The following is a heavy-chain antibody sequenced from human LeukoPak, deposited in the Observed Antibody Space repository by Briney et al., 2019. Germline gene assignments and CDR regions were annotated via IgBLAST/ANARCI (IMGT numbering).Heavy chain of an antibody. Sequence: SVKLSCKASGGTFSSYTISWVRQAPGQGLEWMGRIIPILGIAHYAQKFQGRVTITADKSTSTAYMDLSSLRSEATAVYYCARLSYYYDSSGYTDWFDPWGQGTLVTVSS. CDR1: GGTFSSYT. V-gene: IGHV1-69*02. CDR3: ARLSYYYDSSGYTDWFDP. J-gene: IGHJ5*02. CDR2: IIPILGIA. D-gene: IGHD3-22*01.